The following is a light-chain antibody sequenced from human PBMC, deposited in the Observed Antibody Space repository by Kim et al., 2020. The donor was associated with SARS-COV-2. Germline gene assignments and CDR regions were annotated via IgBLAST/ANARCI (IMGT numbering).Light chain of an antibody. CDR3: SSYTSSSTLEYV. V-gene: IGLV2-14*03. CDR2: DVS. CDR1: SSDVGGYNY. J-gene: IGLJ1*01. Sequence: SITISCTGTSSDVGGYNYVSWCQQHPGKAPKLMIYDVSNRPSGVSNRFSGSKSGNTASPTISGLQAEDEADYYCSSYTSSSTLEYVFGTGTKVTVL.